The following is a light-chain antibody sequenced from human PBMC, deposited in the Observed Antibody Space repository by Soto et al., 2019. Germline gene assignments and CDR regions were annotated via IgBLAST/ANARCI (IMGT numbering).Light chain of an antibody. CDR2: DAS. CDR1: QSVGGY. V-gene: IGKV3-11*01. Sequence: EIVLTQSPATLSLSPGERATLSCRASQSVGGYLDWYQQKPGQAHRLLIYDASNRASGIPARFSGSGSGTDFSLTISSLEPEDLAVYYCHQRSNWPPLSFGGGTKVEIK. J-gene: IGKJ4*01. CDR3: HQRSNWPPLS.